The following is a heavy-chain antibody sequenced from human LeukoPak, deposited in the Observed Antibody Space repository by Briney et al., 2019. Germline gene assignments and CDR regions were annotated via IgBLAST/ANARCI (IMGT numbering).Heavy chain of an antibody. CDR3: ARSRPYYYGMDV. J-gene: IGHJ6*02. V-gene: IGHV4-34*01. Sequence: SETLSLTCAVYGGSFSGYYWSWIRQPPGKGLEWIGEINRSGSTNYNPSLKSRVTISVDTSKNQFSLKLSSVTAADTAVYYCARSRPYYYGMDVWGQGTTVTVSS. CDR2: INRSGST. CDR1: GGSFSGYY.